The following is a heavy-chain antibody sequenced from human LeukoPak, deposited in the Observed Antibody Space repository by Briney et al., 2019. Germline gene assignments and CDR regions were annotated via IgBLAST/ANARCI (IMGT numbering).Heavy chain of an antibody. D-gene: IGHD6-19*01. CDR2: INPNSGGT. V-gene: IGHV1-2*02. Sequence: ASVTVSCKASGYTFTGYYMHWVRQAPGQGLEWMGWINPNSGGTNYAQKFQGRVTMTRDTSISTAYMELSRLRSDDTAVYYCARSLYSSGTDFDYWGQGTLVTVSS. CDR1: GYTFTGYY. CDR3: ARSLYSSGTDFDY. J-gene: IGHJ4*02.